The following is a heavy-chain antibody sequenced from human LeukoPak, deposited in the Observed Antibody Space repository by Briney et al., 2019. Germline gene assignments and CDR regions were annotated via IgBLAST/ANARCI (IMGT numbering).Heavy chain of an antibody. CDR1: GFTFSSYG. CDR2: IWYDGSNK. CDR3: ARDGAVGSSGPGDY. V-gene: IGHV3-33*01. D-gene: IGHD3-3*01. Sequence: PGGSLRLSCAASGFTFSSYGMHWVRQAPGKGLEWVAVIWYDGSNKYFADSVKGRFTISRDSSKNTLYLQMNSLRVEDTAVYYCARDGAVGSSGPGDYWGQGTLVTVSS. J-gene: IGHJ4*02.